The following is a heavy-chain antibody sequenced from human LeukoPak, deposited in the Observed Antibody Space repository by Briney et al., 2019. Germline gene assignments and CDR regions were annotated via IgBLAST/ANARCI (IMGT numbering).Heavy chain of an antibody. D-gene: IGHD3-3*02. CDR2: ISSSSSTI. J-gene: IGHJ4*02. Sequence: GGSLRLSCAASRFTLGSYTMNWVRQAPGKGLEWVSYISSSSSTIQYADSVKGRFTISRDNAENSLYLQMNSLGVEDTAVYYCARAVISIFDNWGQGTLVTVSS. CDR1: RFTLGSYT. CDR3: ARAVISIFDN. V-gene: IGHV3-48*01.